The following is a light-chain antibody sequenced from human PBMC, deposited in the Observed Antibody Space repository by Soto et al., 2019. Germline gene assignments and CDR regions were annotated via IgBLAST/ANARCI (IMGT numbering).Light chain of an antibody. Sequence: EIVMTQSPGTLSLSPGERDTLSCRASQSVSSSYLAWYQQKPGQAPRLLIYDASSRATGIPDRFSGSGSGTDFTLTINRLEPEDFAVYYCQHYGSPRTFGQGTKVDIK. CDR3: QHYGSPRT. V-gene: IGKV3-20*01. J-gene: IGKJ1*01. CDR1: QSVSSSY. CDR2: DAS.